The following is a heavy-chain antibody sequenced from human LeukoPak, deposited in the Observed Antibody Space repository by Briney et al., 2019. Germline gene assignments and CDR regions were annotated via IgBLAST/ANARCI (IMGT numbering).Heavy chain of an antibody. CDR1: GGSFSGYY. Sequence: SSETLSLTCAVYGGSFSGYYWSWIRQPPGKGLEWIGYIYYSGSTNYNPSLKSRVTISVDTSKNQFSLKLSSVTAADTAVYYCARGYSSSWIDYWGQGTLVTVSS. J-gene: IGHJ4*02. V-gene: IGHV4-59*08. CDR3: ARGYSSSWIDY. CDR2: IYYSGST. D-gene: IGHD6-13*01.